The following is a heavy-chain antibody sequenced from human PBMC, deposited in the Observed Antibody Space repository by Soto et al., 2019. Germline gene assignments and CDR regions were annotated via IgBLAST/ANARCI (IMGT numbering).Heavy chain of an antibody. D-gene: IGHD5-18*01. CDR1: GFTFSSYG. V-gene: IGHV3-33*01. CDR2: IWYDGSNK. J-gene: IGHJ4*02. Sequence: QVQLVESGGGVVQPGRSLRLSCAASGFTFSSYGMHWVRQAPGKGLEWVAVIWYDGSNKYYADSVKGRFTISRDNSKNTLYLQLTSLRAEDTAVYYCARGRTAMVTGRSAFDYWGQGTLVTVSS. CDR3: ARGRTAMVTGRSAFDY.